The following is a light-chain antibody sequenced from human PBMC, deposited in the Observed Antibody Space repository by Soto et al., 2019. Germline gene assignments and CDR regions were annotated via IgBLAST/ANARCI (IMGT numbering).Light chain of an antibody. CDR2: GAS. Sequence: DIQLTQSPSFLSASVGDRVTISCRASQGISDYLAWYKQKPGKAPNLLIYGASTLQSGVPSRFSGSASGTDFTLTITSLQPEEFATYLCQQFNAYPLTFGGGTKLEIK. CDR3: QQFNAYPLT. J-gene: IGKJ4*01. V-gene: IGKV1-9*01. CDR1: QGISDY.